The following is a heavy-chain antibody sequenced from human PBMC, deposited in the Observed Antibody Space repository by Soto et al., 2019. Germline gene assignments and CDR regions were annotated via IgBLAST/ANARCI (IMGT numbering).Heavy chain of an antibody. CDR1: GGSISSGGYY. Sequence: SESLSLTCTVSGGSISSGGYYWSWIRQHPGKGLEWIGYIYYSGSTYYNPSLKSRVTISVDTSKNQFSLKLSSVTAADTAVYYCARVSDSSRFDYWGQGTLVTVSS. CDR2: IYYSGST. V-gene: IGHV4-31*03. D-gene: IGHD6-13*01. CDR3: ARVSDSSRFDY. J-gene: IGHJ4*02.